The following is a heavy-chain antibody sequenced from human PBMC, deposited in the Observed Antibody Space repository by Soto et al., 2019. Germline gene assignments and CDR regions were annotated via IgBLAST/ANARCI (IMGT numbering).Heavy chain of an antibody. Sequence: QVQLVESGGGVVQPGRSLRLSCAASGFTFSSCGMHWVRQAPGKGLEWVAVIWDDGSNKYYADSVKGRFTISRDNSKNTLYRQMNNVGADDTAVYYCARVGGVWYDVRWFDPWGQGTLVTVSS. CDR1: GFTFSSCG. V-gene: IGHV3-33*01. CDR3: ARVGGVWYDVRWFDP. J-gene: IGHJ5*02. D-gene: IGHD1-1*01. CDR2: IWDDGSNK.